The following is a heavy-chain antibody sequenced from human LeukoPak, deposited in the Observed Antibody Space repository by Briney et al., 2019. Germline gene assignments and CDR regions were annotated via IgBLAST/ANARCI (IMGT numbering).Heavy chain of an antibody. Sequence: GGSLRLSCAASGFTFSSYAMHWVRQAPGKGLEWVAVISYEGSNKYYADSVKGRFTISRDNSKNTLYLQMNSLRAEDTAVYYCARESSSSWFDYWGQGTLVTVSS. V-gene: IGHV3-30-3*01. D-gene: IGHD6-13*01. CDR1: GFTFSSYA. CDR2: ISYEGSNK. J-gene: IGHJ4*02. CDR3: ARESSSSWFDY.